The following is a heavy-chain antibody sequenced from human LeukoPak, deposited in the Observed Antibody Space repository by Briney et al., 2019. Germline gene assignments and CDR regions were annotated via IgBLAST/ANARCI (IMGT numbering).Heavy chain of an antibody. V-gene: IGHV4-34*01. D-gene: IGHD3-10*01. Sequence: SETLSLTCAVRGGSSSGYSWSWIRQAPGKGLEWIGELDHGGSTNYNPSLKSRVIISLDTSNNHLSLRLSSVTAADTAVYYCASLPGRRSIRGLILGYYYMDVWGKGTTVTVSS. J-gene: IGHJ6*03. CDR2: LDHGGST. CDR1: GGSSSGYS. CDR3: ASLPGRRSIRGLILGYYYMDV.